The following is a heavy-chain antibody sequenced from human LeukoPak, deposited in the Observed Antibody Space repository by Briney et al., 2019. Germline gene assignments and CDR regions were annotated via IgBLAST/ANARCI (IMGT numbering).Heavy chain of an antibody. Sequence: SETLSLTCTVSGGSISSSSYYWGWIRQPPGKGLEWIGSIYYSGSTYYNPSLKSRVTISVDTSKNQFSLKLSSVTAADTAVYYCARGVGPTDYWGQGTLVTVSS. V-gene: IGHV4-39*07. CDR2: IYYSGST. CDR1: GGSISSSSYY. CDR3: ARGVGPTDY. J-gene: IGHJ4*02. D-gene: IGHD1-26*01.